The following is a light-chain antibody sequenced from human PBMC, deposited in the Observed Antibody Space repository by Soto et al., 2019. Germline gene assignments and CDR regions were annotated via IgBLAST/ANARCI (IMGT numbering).Light chain of an antibody. CDR2: STN. CDR1: SGSVSTSYY. CDR3: VLYMGSGIPYV. Sequence: QAVVTQEPSFSVSPGGTVTLTCGLSSGSVSTSYYPSWYQQTPGQAPRTLIYSTNTRSSGVPDHFSGSILGNKAALTITGAQADDESDYYCVLYMGSGIPYVFGTGTKVTVL. V-gene: IGLV8-61*01. J-gene: IGLJ1*01.